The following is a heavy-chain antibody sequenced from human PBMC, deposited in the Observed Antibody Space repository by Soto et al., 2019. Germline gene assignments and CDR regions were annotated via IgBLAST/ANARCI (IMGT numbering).Heavy chain of an antibody. CDR1: GFTFGRHG. CDR2: IGSDGARD. D-gene: IGHD4-17*01. Sequence: QVQLVESGGGVVQPGGSLRLSCAASGFTFGRHGMHWVRQAPGKGLEWVAVIGSDGARDSYADSMKGRFSISRDKGQNTLSLQINRLRVEDTAVYYCARDDDYPDNGLDYWGQGTLVTVSS. V-gene: IGHV3-33*01. J-gene: IGHJ4*02. CDR3: ARDDDYPDNGLDY.